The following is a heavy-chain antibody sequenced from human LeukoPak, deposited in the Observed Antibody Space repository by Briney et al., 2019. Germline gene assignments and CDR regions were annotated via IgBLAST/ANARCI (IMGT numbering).Heavy chain of an antibody. J-gene: IGHJ4*02. CDR1: GGSISSGSYY. Sequence: SQNLSLTCTVSGGSISSGSYYWRWLRQPAGKGLGWIGRIYTSGSTNYNPSLKSRVTISVDTAKNQFSLKLSAVTAADTAVYDCAREGVAYYDFWSGYHYHFDYWGQGTLVTVSS. CDR2: IYTSGST. CDR3: AREGVAYYDFWSGYHYHFDY. V-gene: IGHV4-61*02. D-gene: IGHD3-3*01.